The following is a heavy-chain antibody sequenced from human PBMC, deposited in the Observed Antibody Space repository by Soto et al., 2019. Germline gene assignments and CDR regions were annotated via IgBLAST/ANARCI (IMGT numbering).Heavy chain of an antibody. Sequence: EVQLEESGGDLVQPGGSLRLSCAASGFTFSTYWMHWVRQAPGKGLVWVSRINSDGSITTYADSVKGRFTISRDNSKNTLYLQMNSLRAEDTAVYYCARVAIGSDSWRESWGQGTLVTVSS. CDR2: INSDGSIT. J-gene: IGHJ5*02. D-gene: IGHD1-26*01. CDR3: ARVAIGSDSWRES. CDR1: GFTFSTYW. V-gene: IGHV3-74*03.